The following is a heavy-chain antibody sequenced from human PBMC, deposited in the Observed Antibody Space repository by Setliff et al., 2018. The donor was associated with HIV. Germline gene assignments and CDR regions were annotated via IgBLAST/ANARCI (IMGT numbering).Heavy chain of an antibody. J-gene: IGHJ3*02. CDR3: ARRLEDYDAFDM. CDR1: GFSLNTHGVS. CDR2: IYWDDDK. Sequence: SGPTLVNPTQTLTLTCIFSGFSLNTHGVSLGWIRQSPGKGLEWLALIYWDDDKRYSPPLRARLTISRDTSKDQVVLTMTDMDPVDTATYYCARRLEDYDAFDMWGQGTKVT. V-gene: IGHV2-5*02. D-gene: IGHD3-3*01.